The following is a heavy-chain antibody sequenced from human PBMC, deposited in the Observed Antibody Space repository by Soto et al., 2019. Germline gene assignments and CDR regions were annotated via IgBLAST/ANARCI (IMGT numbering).Heavy chain of an antibody. CDR1: AYTLTSYG. V-gene: IGHV1-18*01. J-gene: IGHJ6*02. Sequence: GASVKLACKTSAYTLTSYGISLVRQAPGQGLEWMGWISAYNGNTNYAQKLQGRVTMTTDTSTSTAYMELRSLRSDDTAVYYCASESSTKVLRSYYYYDGMDFWGQGTTVTVSS. CDR3: ASESSTKVLRSYYYYDGMDF. D-gene: IGHD2-2*01. CDR2: ISAYNGNT.